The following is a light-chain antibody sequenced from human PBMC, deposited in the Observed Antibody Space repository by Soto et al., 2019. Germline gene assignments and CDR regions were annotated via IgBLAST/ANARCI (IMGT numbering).Light chain of an antibody. V-gene: IGKV1-39*01. CDR2: AAS. CDR1: QSISSY. Sequence: DIQMTQSPSSLSASVGDRVTITCRASQSISSYLNWYQQKPGKAPKLLIYAASSLQSGDPSRFSGSGSGTDFTLTISSLQPEDFATYYCQQSYSTWVTFGQGTKLEIK. J-gene: IGKJ2*01. CDR3: QQSYSTWVT.